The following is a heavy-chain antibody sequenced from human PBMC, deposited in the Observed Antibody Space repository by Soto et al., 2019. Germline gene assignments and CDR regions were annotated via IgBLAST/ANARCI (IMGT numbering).Heavy chain of an antibody. J-gene: IGHJ4*02. V-gene: IGHV1-46*03. CDR2: IDPSGGNT. CDR3: ARGGVVTGIPNTYFDY. Sequence: QVQLVQSGAEVKKPGASVKVSCKASGYTFTSYYMHWVRQAPGQGLEWMGIIDPSGGNTNYAQKFKGTVTMTRDTSTSTVYLGLGSLRSEDTAVYYCARGGVVTGIPNTYFDYWGQGPLVTVSS. CDR1: GYTFTSYY. D-gene: IGHD2-21*02.